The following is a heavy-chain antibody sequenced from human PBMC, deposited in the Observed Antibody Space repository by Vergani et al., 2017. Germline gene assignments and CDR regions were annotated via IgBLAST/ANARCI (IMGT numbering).Heavy chain of an antibody. V-gene: IGHV4-38-2*01. Sequence: QVQLLESGPGLLKPSETLSLTCSVSGYSITSGYYWGWIRQPPGRGLEWIGSLYHTGSAYYNPSLKSRVTVSVDTSMNQVSLKLNSVTAADTAVYYCVRTVALGCGETKDGGWFDPWGQGTLVTVTS. CDR1: GYSITSGYY. D-gene: IGHD3-10*01. J-gene: IGHJ5*02. CDR3: VRTVALGCGETKDGGWFDP. CDR2: LYHTGSA.